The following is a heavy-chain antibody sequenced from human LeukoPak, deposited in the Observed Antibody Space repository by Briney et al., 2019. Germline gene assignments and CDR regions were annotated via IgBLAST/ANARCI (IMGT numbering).Heavy chain of an antibody. V-gene: IGHV1-69*06. CDR1: GGTFSSYA. D-gene: IGHD2-15*01. CDR3: ASVRGYCSGGSCYYSY. Sequence: VASVKVSCKASGGTFSSYAISWVRQAPGQGLGWMGGIIPIFGTANYAQKFQGRVTITADKSTSTAYMELSSLRSEDTAVYYCASVRGYCSGGSCYYSYWGQGTLVTVSS. J-gene: IGHJ4*02. CDR2: IIPIFGTA.